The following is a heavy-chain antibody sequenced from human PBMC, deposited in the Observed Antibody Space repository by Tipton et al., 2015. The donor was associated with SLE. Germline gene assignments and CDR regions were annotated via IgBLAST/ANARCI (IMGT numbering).Heavy chain of an antibody. J-gene: IGHJ4*02. CDR1: GGSISSSSYY. CDR2: IYYSGST. CDR3: ATMDGVAVADRGPGY. D-gene: IGHD6-19*01. V-gene: IGHV4-39*01. Sequence: PGLVKPSETLSLTCTVSGGSISSSSYYWGWIRQPPGKGLEWIGSIYYSGSTYYNPSLKSRVTISVDTSKNQFSLKLSSVTAADTAVYYCATMDGVAVADRGPGYWGQGTLVTVSS.